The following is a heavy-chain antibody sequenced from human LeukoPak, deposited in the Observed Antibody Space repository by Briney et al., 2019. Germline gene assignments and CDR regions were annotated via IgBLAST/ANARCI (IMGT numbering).Heavy chain of an antibody. CDR2: ISWNSGST. Sequence: GGSLRLSCAASGFTFDDYAMHWVRQAPGKGLEWVSGISWNSGSTGYADSVKGRFTISRDNAKNSLYLQMNSLRAEDTALYYCAKGTRGYYYDSSGYPYYFDYWGQGTLVTVSS. D-gene: IGHD3-22*01. V-gene: IGHV3-9*01. CDR3: AKGTRGYYYDSSGYPYYFDY. CDR1: GFTFDDYA. J-gene: IGHJ4*02.